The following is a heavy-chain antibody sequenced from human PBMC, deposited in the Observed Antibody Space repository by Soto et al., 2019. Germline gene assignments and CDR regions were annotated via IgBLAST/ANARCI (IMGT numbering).Heavy chain of an antibody. J-gene: IGHJ6*02. CDR3: ARDSRFLEWLSSTSYYGMDV. CDR1: GFTVSSNY. V-gene: IGHV3-53*02. D-gene: IGHD3-3*01. CDR2: IYSGGST. Sequence: EVQLVETGGGLIQPGGSLRLSCAASGFTVSSNYMSWVRQAPGKGLEWVSVIYSGGSTYYADSVKGRFTISRDNSKNTLYLQMNSLRAEDTAVYYCARDSRFLEWLSSTSYYGMDVWGQGTTVTVSS.